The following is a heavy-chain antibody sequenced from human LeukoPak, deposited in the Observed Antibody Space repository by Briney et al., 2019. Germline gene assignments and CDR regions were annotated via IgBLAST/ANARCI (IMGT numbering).Heavy chain of an antibody. V-gene: IGHV3-7*01. J-gene: IGHJ2*01. Sequence: GGSLRLSCAASGFTFSKYWMTWIRQAPGKGLEWVANIKQDGGEKYYVESVKGRFTISRDNAKNSLYLQMSSLRTDDTAVYYCAKPLHYYYSNTAWYFDLWGRGTLVTVSS. D-gene: IGHD2/OR15-2a*01. CDR3: AKPLHYYYSNTAWYFDL. CDR1: GFTFSKYW. CDR2: IKQDGGEK.